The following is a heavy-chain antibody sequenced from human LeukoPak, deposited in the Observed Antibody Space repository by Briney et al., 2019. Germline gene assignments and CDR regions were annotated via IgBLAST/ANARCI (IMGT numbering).Heavy chain of an antibody. CDR3: ARASMVRGVSL. V-gene: IGHV4-34*01. Sequence: SETLSLTCAVYGGSFSGYYWSWIRQPPGKGLEWIGEINHSGSTNYNPSLKSRVTISVDTSKNQFSLKLSSVTAADTAVYYCARASMVRGVSLWGRGTLVTVSS. CDR1: GGSFSGYY. J-gene: IGHJ4*02. CDR2: INHSGST. D-gene: IGHD3-10*01.